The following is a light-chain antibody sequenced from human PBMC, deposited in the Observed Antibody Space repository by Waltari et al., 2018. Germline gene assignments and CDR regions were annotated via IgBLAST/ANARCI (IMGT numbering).Light chain of an antibody. CDR2: DVS. CDR1: RSDVGGYTY. V-gene: IGLV2-11*01. Sequence: QSALTQPRSVSGSPAQSVTISCTGTRSDVGGYTYVSWYQQHPGKAPKLMIYDVSKRPSGVPDRFSGSKSGNTASLTISGLQAEDEADYYCCSYAGSYTFWVFGGGTKLTVL. CDR3: CSYAGSYTFWV. J-gene: IGLJ3*02.